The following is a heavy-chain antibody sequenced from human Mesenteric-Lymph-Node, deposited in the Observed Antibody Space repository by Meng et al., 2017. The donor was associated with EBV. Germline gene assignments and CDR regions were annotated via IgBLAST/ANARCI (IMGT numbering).Heavy chain of an antibody. D-gene: IGHD4-17*01. CDR3: ARGVYYGDYAFGY. CDR1: GGSFSGYY. V-gene: IGHV4-34*01. Sequence: QVPLQQWGAGLLKPSETLSLTCAVYGGSFSGYYWSWIRQPPGKGLEWIGEINHSGSTNYNPSLKSRVTISVDTSKNQFSLKLSSVTAADTAVYYCARGVYYGDYAFGYWGQGTLVTVSS. CDR2: INHSGST. J-gene: IGHJ4*02.